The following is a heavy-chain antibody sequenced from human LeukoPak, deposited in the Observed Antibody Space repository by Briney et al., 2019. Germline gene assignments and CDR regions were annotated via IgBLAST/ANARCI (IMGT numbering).Heavy chain of an antibody. D-gene: IGHD3-10*01. V-gene: IGHV4-59*01. Sequence: SETLSLTCTVSGGSMSGFFWTWIRQPPGRALEWIGSIYYSGSSTKYNPSLKSRVTISVDTSKSQFTLNLNSATAADTAVYYCARTSRHFYGSGTNLTPWPAGMDVWGQGTTVTVSS. CDR3: ARTSRHFYGSGTNLTPWPAGMDV. CDR2: IYYSGSST. CDR1: GGSMSGFF. J-gene: IGHJ6*02.